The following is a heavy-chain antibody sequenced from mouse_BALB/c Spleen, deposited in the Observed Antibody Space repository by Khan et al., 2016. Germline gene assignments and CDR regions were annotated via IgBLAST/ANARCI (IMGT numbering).Heavy chain of an antibody. V-gene: IGHV14-3*02. CDR1: GFNIKDTY. J-gene: IGHJ3*01. Sequence: VQLQQPGAELVKPGASVKLSCTASGFNIKDTYMHWVKQRPEQGLEWIGRIDPANGNTKYDPTFQGKATITADTSSNTAYLQLSSLTSEDTAVYYCARSPYDYDVGFAYWGQGTLVTVSA. CDR2: IDPANGNT. CDR3: ARSPYDYDVGFAY. D-gene: IGHD2-4*01.